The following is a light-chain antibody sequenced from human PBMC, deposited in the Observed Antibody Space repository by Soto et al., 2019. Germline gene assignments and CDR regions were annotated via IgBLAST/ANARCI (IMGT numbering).Light chain of an antibody. CDR1: SGHSDFA. CDR2: LDSDGSH. CDR3: QTWVSGIVV. V-gene: IGLV4-69*01. J-gene: IGLJ2*01. Sequence: QLVLTQSPSASASLGASVKLTCTLSSGHSDFAIAWHQQQPEKGPRYLMKLDSDGSHSKGDGISDRFSGSSSGAERYLTISSLQSEDEADYYCQTWVSGIVVFGGGTKLTVL.